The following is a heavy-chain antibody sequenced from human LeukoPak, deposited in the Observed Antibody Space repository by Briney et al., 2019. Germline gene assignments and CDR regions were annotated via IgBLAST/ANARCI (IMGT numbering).Heavy chain of an antibody. Sequence: GESLKISCKVSGYSFLNYWIGWVRQMPGKGLEWMGIIYPDDSDTRYGPSFQGQVTISADKSTSTAYLQWSSLKASDSAMYYCARGSRTYYFDHWGQGTLVTASS. D-gene: IGHD3-10*01. CDR1: GYSFLNYW. J-gene: IGHJ4*02. V-gene: IGHV5-51*01. CDR2: IYPDDSDT. CDR3: ARGSRTYYFDH.